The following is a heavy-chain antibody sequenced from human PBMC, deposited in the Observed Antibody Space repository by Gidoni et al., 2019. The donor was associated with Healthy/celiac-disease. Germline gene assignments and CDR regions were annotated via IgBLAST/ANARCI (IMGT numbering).Heavy chain of an antibody. D-gene: IGHD2-2*01. CDR2: IIPIFGTA. CDR1: GGTFSSYA. J-gene: IGHJ6*02. Sequence: QVQLVQSGAEVKKPGSSVKVSCKASGGTFSSYAISWVRPAPGQGLEWMGGIIPIFGTANYAQKFQGRVTITADESTSTAYMELSSLRSEDTAVYYCATMVGIVVVPAADYYYYGMDVWGQGTTVTVSS. CDR3: ATMVGIVVVPAADYYYYGMDV. V-gene: IGHV1-69*01.